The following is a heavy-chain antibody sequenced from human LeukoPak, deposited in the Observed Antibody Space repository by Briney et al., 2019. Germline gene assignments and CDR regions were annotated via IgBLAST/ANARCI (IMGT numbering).Heavy chain of an antibody. CDR1: GGSISSGDYY. J-gene: IGHJ4*02. CDR3: AGVGTAIAEYFDY. V-gene: IGHV4-30-4*08. CDR2: IYYSGST. Sequence: KTSETLSLTCTVSGGSISSGDYYWSWIRQPPGKGLEWIGYIYYSGSTYYNPSLKSRVTISVDTSKNQFSLKLSSVTAADTAVYYCAGVGTAIAEYFDYWGQGTLVTVSS. D-gene: IGHD5-18*01.